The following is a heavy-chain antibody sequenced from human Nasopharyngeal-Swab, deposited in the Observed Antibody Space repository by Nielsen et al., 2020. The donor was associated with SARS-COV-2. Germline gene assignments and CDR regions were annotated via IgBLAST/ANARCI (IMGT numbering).Heavy chain of an antibody. CDR1: GGSISSYY. CDR3: AREVVGGLVDS. V-gene: IGHV4-59*12. CDR2: FYYSGIT. J-gene: IGHJ4*02. D-gene: IGHD1-26*01. Sequence: GSLRLSCTVSGGSISSYYWSWIRQSPGKGLEWIRYFYYSGITNYNPSLKSRVTILIDTSKNQFSLKLNSVTAADTAVYYCAREVVGGLVDSWGQGTLVTVSS.